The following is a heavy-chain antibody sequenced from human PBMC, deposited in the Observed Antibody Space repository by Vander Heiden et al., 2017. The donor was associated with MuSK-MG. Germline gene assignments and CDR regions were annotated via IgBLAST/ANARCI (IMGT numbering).Heavy chain of an antibody. J-gene: IGHJ4*02. D-gene: IGHD5-18*01. CDR2: IYYSGST. V-gene: IGHV4-31*03. CDR3: ATLSGYSSGYRN. CDR1: GGSMSSGGYY. Sequence: QVQLPESGPGLVTPSQTLSLTCSVSGGSMSSGGYYWSWIRQHPEKGLEWIGYIYYSGSTYYNPSLKSRVTISVDASKNQFSLKLTSVTAADTAMYYCATLSGYSSGYRNWGQGALVTVSS.